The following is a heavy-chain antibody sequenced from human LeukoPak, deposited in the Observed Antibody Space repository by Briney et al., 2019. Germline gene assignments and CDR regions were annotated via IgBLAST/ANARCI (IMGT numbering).Heavy chain of an antibody. Sequence: PSETLSLTCTVSGGSISSSSYYWGWIRQPPGKGLEWIASIYYSGSTYYNPSLKSRVTISVDTSKNQFSLKLSSVTAADTAVYYCARGGYYGSGSHTYYYYYMDVWGKGTTVTVSS. D-gene: IGHD3-10*01. CDR1: GGSISSSSYY. V-gene: IGHV4-39*07. CDR2: IYYSGST. CDR3: ARGGYYGSGSHTYYYYYMDV. J-gene: IGHJ6*03.